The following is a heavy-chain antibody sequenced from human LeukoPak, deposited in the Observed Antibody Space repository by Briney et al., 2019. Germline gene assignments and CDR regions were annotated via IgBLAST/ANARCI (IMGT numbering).Heavy chain of an antibody. CDR3: ERDLSISLYYYYVMDV. CDR2: MSFDGSSK. Sequence: QPGGSLRLSCAASGFTFNTYAMHWVRQAPGKGLDWVAVMSFDGSSKFYVDSVKGRFTISRVNSKTTLYLQMNSLRAEDTAVYYCERDLSISLYYYYVMDVWGQGTTVTVSS. CDR1: GFTFNTYA. V-gene: IGHV3-30-3*01. D-gene: IGHD2-2*01. J-gene: IGHJ6*02.